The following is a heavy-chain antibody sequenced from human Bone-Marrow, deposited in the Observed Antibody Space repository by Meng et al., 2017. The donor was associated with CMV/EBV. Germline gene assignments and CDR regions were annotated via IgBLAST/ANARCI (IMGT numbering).Heavy chain of an antibody. D-gene: IGHD5-18*01. CDR2: INSDGSST. CDR3: ARSYMVNDAFDI. V-gene: IGHV3-74*01. Sequence: GESLKISCAASGFTFSSYWMHWVRQAPGKGLVWVSRINSDGSSTSYADSVKGRFTISRDNAKNTLYLQMNSLRAEDTAVYYCARSYMVNDAFDIWGQGTMVTVSS. J-gene: IGHJ3*02. CDR1: GFTFSSYW.